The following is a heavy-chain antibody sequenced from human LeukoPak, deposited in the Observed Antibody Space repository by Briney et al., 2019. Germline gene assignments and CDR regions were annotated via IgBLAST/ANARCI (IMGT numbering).Heavy chain of an antibody. Sequence: ASVKLSCKASPYTFNKYYIHWVRQAPGQGLEWMGVINPSGRSASYAQRFQGRVTMTRDTSASTVYMDLSSLTSDDTAVYYCARDSVELERRNWFDPWGQGTLVTVSS. J-gene: IGHJ5*02. D-gene: IGHD1-1*01. V-gene: IGHV1-46*02. CDR1: PYTFNKYY. CDR2: INPSGRSA. CDR3: ARDSVELERRNWFDP.